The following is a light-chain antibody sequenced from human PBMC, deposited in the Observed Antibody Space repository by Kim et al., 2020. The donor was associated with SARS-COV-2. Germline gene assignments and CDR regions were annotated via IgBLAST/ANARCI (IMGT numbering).Light chain of an antibody. J-gene: IGKJ5*01. Sequence: AARKSAPTSCRGSRRVRNYLAWYQKQPRAAPRLLIYATSNSATGIPARCSGRWCGTDFIPIISSQAQDDFAVYYWQQRDCWPPITFGQGTRLEIK. CDR2: ATS. CDR1: RRVRNY. CDR3: QQRDCWPPIT. V-gene: IGKV3-11*01.